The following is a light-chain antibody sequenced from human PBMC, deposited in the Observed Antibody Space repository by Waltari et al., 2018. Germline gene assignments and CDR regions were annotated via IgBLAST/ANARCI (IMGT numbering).Light chain of an antibody. CDR2: EAS. J-gene: IGKJ4*01. CDR3: MQRIQTPVT. Sequence: VMTQSPPSLSVSPGQPASISCKSRQSLLHSDGKSYLCWYVQKPGQPPQLLIYEASNRFSGVPERFSGSGSGTLFTLKISRVEAEDVGIYYCMQRIQTPVTFGGGTKVEIK. CDR1: QSLLHSDGKSY. V-gene: IGKV2D-29*01.